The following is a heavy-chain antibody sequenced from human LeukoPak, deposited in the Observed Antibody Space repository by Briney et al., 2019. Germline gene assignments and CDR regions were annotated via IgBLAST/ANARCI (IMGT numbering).Heavy chain of an antibody. CDR1: GFTFSSYS. J-gene: IGHJ4*02. Sequence: GGSLRLSCAASGFTFSSYSMHWVRQAPGKGLGWLTLISYHGSNKEYTDSVKGRFTISRDNSKNTLFLQMNSLRTEDTAIYFCARSPERLGQGYLDSWGQGTLVTVSS. V-gene: IGHV3-30*04. CDR3: ARSPERLGQGYLDS. D-gene: IGHD3/OR15-3a*01. CDR2: ISYHGSNK.